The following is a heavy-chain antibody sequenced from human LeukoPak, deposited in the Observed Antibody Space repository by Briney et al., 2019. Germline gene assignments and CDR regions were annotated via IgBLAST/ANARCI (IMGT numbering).Heavy chain of an antibody. Sequence: PGGSLRLSCAASGFTFSNYAMSWVRQAPGKGLEWVSAIIGSDGSTYYADSVKGRFTISRDKSKNTLYLQMNSLRAEDTAVYYCARGGGLFDYWGQGTLVTVSS. CDR1: GFTFSNYA. D-gene: IGHD3-10*01. J-gene: IGHJ4*02. CDR3: ARGGGLFDY. CDR2: IIGSDGST. V-gene: IGHV3-23*01.